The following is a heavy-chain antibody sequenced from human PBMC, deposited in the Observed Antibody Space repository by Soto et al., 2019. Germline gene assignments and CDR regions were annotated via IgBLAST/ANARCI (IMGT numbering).Heavy chain of an antibody. CDR3: ARDLLVFDSSGFHF. J-gene: IGHJ5*01. CDR1: GDPIGSGDFY. D-gene: IGHD3-22*01. Sequence: QVQLQESGPGLVKASQTLSLNCTVSGDPIGSGDFYWTWIRQTPGRGLEWIGNIYHSGTTSYNPSLESRISISIVSSRNVFSLSLASVTVADTAVYFCARDLLVFDSSGFHFWGRGILVTVAS. V-gene: IGHV4-30-4*01. CDR2: IYHSGTT.